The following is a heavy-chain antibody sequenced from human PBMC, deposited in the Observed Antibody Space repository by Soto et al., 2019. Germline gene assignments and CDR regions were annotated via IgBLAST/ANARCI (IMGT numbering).Heavy chain of an antibody. Sequence: QITLKESGPTLVRPTQTLTLTCTFSGFSLSATGAGVAWIRPPPGKALAWLALIYWDDDTFYSQSLKTRLTITKDTSKNQVVLTMTNLDPVDTATYYCAHCGPEGSFDSWGQGTLVTVSS. CDR3: AHCGPEGSFDS. J-gene: IGHJ4*02. CDR1: GFSLSATGAG. CDR2: IYWDDDT. V-gene: IGHV2-5*02.